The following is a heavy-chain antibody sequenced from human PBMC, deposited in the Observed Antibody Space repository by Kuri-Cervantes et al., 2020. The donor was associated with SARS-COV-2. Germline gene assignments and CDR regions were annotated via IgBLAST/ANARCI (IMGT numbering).Heavy chain of an antibody. J-gene: IGHJ4*02. CDR2: ISAYNLKT. D-gene: IGHD1-26*01. CDR1: GFIFTSYG. Sequence: ASVKVSCKASGFIFTSYGISWVRRAPGQGLEWMGWISAYNLKTIYAQKVQDRATMTVDTNTDTAFMEVRSLRSDDTAVYYCARDRWDAILDYWGQGTLVTVSS. CDR3: ARDRWDAILDY. V-gene: IGHV1-18*04.